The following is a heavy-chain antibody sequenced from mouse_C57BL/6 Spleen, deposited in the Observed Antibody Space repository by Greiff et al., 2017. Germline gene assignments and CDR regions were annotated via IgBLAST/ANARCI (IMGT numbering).Heavy chain of an antibody. V-gene: IGHV1-76*01. Sequence: QVQLKQSGAELVRPGASVKLSCKASGYTFTDYYINWVKQRPGQGLEWIARIYPGSGNTYYNEKFKGKDTLTAEKSSSTAYMQLSSLTSEDSAVYFCARGGYSNYAMDYWGQGTSVTVSS. D-gene: IGHD2-5*01. CDR3: ARGGYSNYAMDY. CDR1: GYTFTDYY. CDR2: IYPGSGNT. J-gene: IGHJ4*01.